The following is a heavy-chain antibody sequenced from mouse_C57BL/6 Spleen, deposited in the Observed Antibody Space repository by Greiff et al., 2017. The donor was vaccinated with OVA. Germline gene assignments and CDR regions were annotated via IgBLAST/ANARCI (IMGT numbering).Heavy chain of an antibody. V-gene: IGHV1-64*01. CDR3: ARGGPIFEGFAY. CDR2: IHPNSGST. Sequence: QVQLQQPGAELVKPGASVKLSCKASGYTFTSYWMHWVKQRPGQGLEWIGMIHPNSGSTNYNEKFKSKATLTVDKSSSTAYMQLSSLTSEDSAVYYCARGGPIFEGFAYWGQGTLVTVSA. CDR1: GYTFTSYW. J-gene: IGHJ3*01.